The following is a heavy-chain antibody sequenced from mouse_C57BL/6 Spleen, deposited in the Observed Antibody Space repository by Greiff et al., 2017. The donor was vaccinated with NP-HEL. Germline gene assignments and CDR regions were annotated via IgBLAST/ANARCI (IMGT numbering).Heavy chain of an antibody. V-gene: IGHV1-81*01. CDR2: IYPRSGNT. CDR3: ARSLSYYSNYEGFAY. J-gene: IGHJ3*01. Sequence: QVQLKQSGAELARPGASVKLSCKASGYTFTSYGISWVKQRTGQGLEWIGEIYPRSGNTYYNEKFKGKATLTADKSSSTAYMELRSLTSEDSAVYFCARSLSYYSNYEGFAYWGQGTLVTVSA. CDR1: GYTFTSYG. D-gene: IGHD2-5*01.